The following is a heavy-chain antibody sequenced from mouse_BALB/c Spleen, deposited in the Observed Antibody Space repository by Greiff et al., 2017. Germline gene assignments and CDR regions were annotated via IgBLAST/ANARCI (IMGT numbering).Heavy chain of an antibody. Sequence: DVMLVESGGGLVQPGGSRKLSCAASGFTFSDYGMAWVRQAPGKGPEWVAFISNLAYSIYYADTVTGRFTISRENAKNTLYLEMSSLRSEDTAMYYCARDQDYGSSYWYFDVWGAGTTVTVSS. D-gene: IGHD1-1*01. CDR1: GFTFSDYG. CDR2: ISNLAYSI. CDR3: ARDQDYGSSYWYFDV. V-gene: IGHV5-15*02. J-gene: IGHJ1*01.